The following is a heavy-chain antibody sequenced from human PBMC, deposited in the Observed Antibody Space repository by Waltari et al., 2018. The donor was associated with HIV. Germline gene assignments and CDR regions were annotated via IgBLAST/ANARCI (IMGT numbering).Heavy chain of an antibody. J-gene: IGHJ6*02. CDR3: ARDRIAVTGSYYYGMDV. D-gene: IGHD6-19*01. V-gene: IGHV1-2*02. CDR2: INPKSDGT. Sequence: QVHLVQSGAEVKKPGASVKVSCKASGYTFTGYYNHWVRQAPGQGLEWMGWINPKSDGTNYAQKFQGRVTMTRDTSTSTAYMELSRLRSDDTALYYCARDRIAVTGSYYYGMDVWGQGTTVTVSS. CDR1: GYTFTGYY.